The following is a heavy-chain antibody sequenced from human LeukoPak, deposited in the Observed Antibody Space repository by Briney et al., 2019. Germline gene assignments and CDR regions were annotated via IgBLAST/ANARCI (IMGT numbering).Heavy chain of an antibody. J-gene: IGHJ4*01. V-gene: IGHV3-53*01. CDR2: IYSGGST. D-gene: IGHD3-22*01. CDR1: GFTVSSNY. CDR3: ARTDSSGYHHDY. Sequence: GGSLRLSCAVSGFTVSSNYMSWVRQAPGKGLEWVSIIYSGGSTYYADSVKGRFTISRDNSKNTLFLQMNSLRAEDTAVYYCARTDSSGYHHDYWGHGILVTVSS.